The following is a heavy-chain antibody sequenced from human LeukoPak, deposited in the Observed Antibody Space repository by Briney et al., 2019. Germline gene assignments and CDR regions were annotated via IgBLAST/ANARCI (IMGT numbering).Heavy chain of an antibody. J-gene: IGHJ4*02. CDR2: ISSSGSTI. CDR3: ARDPGDYDYFDY. CDR1: GFTFSSYE. V-gene: IGHV3-48*03. Sequence: QPGGSLRLSCAASGFTFSSYEMNWVRQAPGKGLEWVSYISSSGSTIYYADSVKGRFTISRDNAKNSLYLRMNSLRAGDTAVYYCARDPGDYDYFDYWGQGTLVTVSS. D-gene: IGHD4-17*01.